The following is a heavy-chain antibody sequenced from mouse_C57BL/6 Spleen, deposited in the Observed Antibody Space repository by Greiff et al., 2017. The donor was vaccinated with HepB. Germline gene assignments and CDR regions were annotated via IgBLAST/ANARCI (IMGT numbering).Heavy chain of an antibody. CDR1: GYTFTSYW. CDR2: IDPSDSYT. CDR3: ARRNYGSSYWGGAMDY. D-gene: IGHD1-1*01. Sequence: QVQLQQPGAELVMPGASVKLSCKASGYTFTSYWMHWVKQRPGQGLEWIGEIDPSDSYTNYNQKFKGKSTLTVDKSSSTAYMQLSSLTSEDSAVYYCARRNYGSSYWGGAMDYWGQGTSVTVSS. V-gene: IGHV1-69*01. J-gene: IGHJ4*01.